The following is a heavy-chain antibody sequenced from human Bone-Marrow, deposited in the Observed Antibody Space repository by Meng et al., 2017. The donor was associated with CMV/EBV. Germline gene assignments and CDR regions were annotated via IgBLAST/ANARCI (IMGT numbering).Heavy chain of an antibody. V-gene: IGHV4-39*07. Sequence: SETLSLTCTVSGGSISSADYYWNWIRQPPGKGLEWIGEINDSESTNYNPSLKSPVSMSVDTSKNQFSLKLNSVTAADTAVYYCARGRGRLDYWGQGMLVTVSS. J-gene: IGHJ4*02. D-gene: IGHD3-10*01. CDR3: ARGRGRLDY. CDR2: INDSEST. CDR1: GGSISSADYY.